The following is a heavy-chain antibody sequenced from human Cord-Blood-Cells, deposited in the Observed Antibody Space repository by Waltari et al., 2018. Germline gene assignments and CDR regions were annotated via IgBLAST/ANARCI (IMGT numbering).Heavy chain of an antibody. CDR3: ASYLVYYYDSSGYFDY. CDR1: GGSIRSSSYY. Sequence: QLQLQESGPGLVKPSETLSRTCTVSGGSIRSSSYYWGWIRQPPGKGLEWIGSIYYSGRTYYNPSLKSRVTISVDTSKNQFSLKLSSVTAADTAVYYCASYLVYYYDSSGYFDYWGQGTLVTVSS. V-gene: IGHV4-39*01. D-gene: IGHD3-22*01. CDR2: IYYSGRT. J-gene: IGHJ4*02.